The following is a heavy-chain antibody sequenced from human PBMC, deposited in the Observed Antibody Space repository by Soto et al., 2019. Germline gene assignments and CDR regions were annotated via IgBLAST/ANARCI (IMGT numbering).Heavy chain of an antibody. CDR1: GGTFGSYT. V-gene: IGHV1-69*04. CDR3: ARDHILTGYRVDY. J-gene: IGHJ4*02. D-gene: IGHD3-9*01. CDR2: IIPILGIA. Sequence: QVQLVQSGAEVKKPGSSVKVSCKASGGTFGSYTISWVRQAPGQGLEWMGRIIPILGIANYAQNFQGRVTITEDKSTRTAYMELSSLRSEDTAVYYCARDHILTGYRVDYWGQGTLVTVSS.